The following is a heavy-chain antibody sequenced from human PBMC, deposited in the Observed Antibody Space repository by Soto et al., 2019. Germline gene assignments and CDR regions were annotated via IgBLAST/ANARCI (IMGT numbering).Heavy chain of an antibody. CDR1: GFTFSSYA. CDR2: ISGSGGST. J-gene: IGHJ4*02. D-gene: IGHD3-22*01. Sequence: GGSLRLSCAASGFTFSSYAMSWVRQAPGRGLEWVSAISGSGGSTYYADSVKGRFTISRDNSKNTLYLQMNSLRAEDTAVYYCAKGGRLTPLAQTYYYDSSGYYYFDYWGQGTLVNVSS. CDR3: AKGGRLTPLAQTYYYDSSGYYYFDY. V-gene: IGHV3-23*01.